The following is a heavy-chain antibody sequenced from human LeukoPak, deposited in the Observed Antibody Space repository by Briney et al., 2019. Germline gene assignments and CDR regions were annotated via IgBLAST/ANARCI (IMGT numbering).Heavy chain of an antibody. J-gene: IGHJ4*02. V-gene: IGHV3-23*01. D-gene: IGHD4-17*01. CDR1: GFTFSFYE. Sequence: SGGSLRLSCAASGFTFSFYEMNWVRQAPGKGLEWVSTISGTGGTTYYADSVKGRFTISRDNSKNTLFLQFNSLRADDTAVYYCAKGRGTTVTAAANYWGQGTLVTVSS. CDR3: AKGRGTTVTAAANY. CDR2: ISGTGGTT.